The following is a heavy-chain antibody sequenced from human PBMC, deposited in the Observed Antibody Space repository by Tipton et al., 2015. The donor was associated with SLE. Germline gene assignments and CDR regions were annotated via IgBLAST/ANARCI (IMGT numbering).Heavy chain of an antibody. D-gene: IGHD6-13*01. V-gene: IGHV4-39*07. CDR3: ASRGITAAGTGTYAFDI. J-gene: IGHJ3*02. CDR1: GGSISSSSYY. Sequence: TLSLTCTVSGGSISSSSYYWGWIRQPPGKGLEWIGTIYYTGSTYYNPSLKSRVTVSVDTSKNQFSLKLSSVTAADTAVYYCASRGITAAGTGTYAFDIWGQGTMVTVSS. CDR2: IYYTGST.